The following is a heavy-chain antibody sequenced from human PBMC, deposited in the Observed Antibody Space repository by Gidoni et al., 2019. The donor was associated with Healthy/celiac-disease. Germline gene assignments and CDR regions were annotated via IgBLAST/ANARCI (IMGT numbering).Heavy chain of an antibody. CDR3: ARSTAMAKGGMDV. V-gene: IGHV3-11*01. CDR1: GFIFSDYY. Sequence: QVHLVESGGGLVKPGGSLRLSCAASGFIFSDYYMSWIRQAPGKGLEWVSYISSSGITIYYADSVKGRFTISRENAKNLLYLQMNSLRAEDTAVYYCARSTAMAKGGMDVWGQGTTVTVSS. CDR2: ISSSGITI. J-gene: IGHJ6*02. D-gene: IGHD5-18*01.